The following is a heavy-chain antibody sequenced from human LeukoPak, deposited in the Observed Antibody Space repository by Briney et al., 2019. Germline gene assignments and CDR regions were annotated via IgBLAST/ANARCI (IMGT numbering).Heavy chain of an antibody. Sequence: GGSLRLSCGASEFTFSSYWMHWFRQAPGKGLVWVSRINSDGRTTIYADSVKGRFTISRDNAKNTLYLQMNSLRAEDTAVYYCAREGYYDSSGYSIRFSYWGQGTLVTVSS. CDR3: AREGYYDSSGYSIRFSY. CDR2: INSDGRTT. CDR1: EFTFSSYW. D-gene: IGHD3-22*01. J-gene: IGHJ4*02. V-gene: IGHV3-74*01.